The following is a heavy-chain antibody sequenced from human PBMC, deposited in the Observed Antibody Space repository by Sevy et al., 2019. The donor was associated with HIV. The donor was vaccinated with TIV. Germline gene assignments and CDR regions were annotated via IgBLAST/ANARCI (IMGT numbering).Heavy chain of an antibody. CDR3: ARVRASYYYERSVSMAYNWFDP. J-gene: IGHJ5*02. CDR1: GYTFSSYD. CDR2: MNPHSGNT. D-gene: IGHD3-22*01. V-gene: IGHV1-8*01. Sequence: ASVKVSCKASGYTFSSYDINWVRQATGQGLEWMGWMNPHSGNTGYAQKFQGRVTMTRNSSINTAYMELSSLTSADTGIYYCARVRASYYYERSVSMAYNWFDPWGQGTHVTVSS.